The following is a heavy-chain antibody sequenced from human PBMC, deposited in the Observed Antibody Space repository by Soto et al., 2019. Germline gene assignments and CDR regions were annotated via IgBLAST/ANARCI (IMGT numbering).Heavy chain of an antibody. CDR1: GFTFSSYA. J-gene: IGHJ6*02. CDR3: ARDSITRVSSDVPGMDV. V-gene: IGHV3-23*01. Sequence: ASVKVSCAASGFTFSSYAMSWVRQAPGKGLEWVSAISGSGGSTYYADSVKGRFTISRDNSKNTLYLQMNSLRAEDTAVYYCARDSITRVSSDVPGMDVWGQGTTVTVSS. D-gene: IGHD3-16*01. CDR2: ISGSGGST.